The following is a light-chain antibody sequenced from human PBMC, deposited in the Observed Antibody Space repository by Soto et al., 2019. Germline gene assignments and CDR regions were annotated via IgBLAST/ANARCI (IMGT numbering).Light chain of an antibody. CDR3: QQFDSLPLT. J-gene: IGKJ4*01. CDR2: DVS. Sequence: DIQMTQSPSSLSASVGDRVTITCQASQAISTHLTWFQQKPGKAPKLLIYDVSILETGVPSRFSGSGSATHFTFSISSLQPEDIATYYCQQFDSLPLTFGGGTRVEIK. CDR1: QAISTH. V-gene: IGKV1-33*01.